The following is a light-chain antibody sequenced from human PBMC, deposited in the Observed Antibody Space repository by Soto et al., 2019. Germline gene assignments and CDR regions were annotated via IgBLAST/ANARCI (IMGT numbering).Light chain of an antibody. CDR1: QNIGNY. CDR2: AAS. J-gene: IGKJ4*01. Sequence: DIQMTQSPSSLSASVGDRVTITCRASQNIGNYLNWYQQRPGKAPKLLIYAASNLQSGVPSRFSGGGSGTDFTLTISSLQVEDFATYYCQQSSLARSFGGGTRVEIK. CDR3: QQSSLARS. V-gene: IGKV1-39*01.